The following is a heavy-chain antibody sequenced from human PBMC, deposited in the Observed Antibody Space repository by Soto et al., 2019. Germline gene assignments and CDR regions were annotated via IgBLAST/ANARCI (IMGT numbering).Heavy chain of an antibody. CDR2: ISYTVDA. J-gene: IGHJ4*02. CDR1: AGSISRSY. D-gene: IGHD5-18*01. Sequence: PSETLSLICSVSAGSISRSYWRWVRQSPGEGLEWIAHISYTVDASYNPSLKSRVIISLDTSMNQIALRLMSVTAADTAVYYCVGSLMSRAMESFDYWGQGSLVTVSS. V-gene: IGHV4-59*01. CDR3: VGSLMSRAMESFDY.